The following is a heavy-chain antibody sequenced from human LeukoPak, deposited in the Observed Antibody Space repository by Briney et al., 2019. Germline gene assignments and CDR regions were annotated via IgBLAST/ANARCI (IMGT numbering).Heavy chain of an antibody. CDR1: GYTFTGYY. J-gene: IGHJ4*02. D-gene: IGHD4-17*01. V-gene: IGHV1-2*02. CDR3: ARSKSSDYGDRYYFDS. CDR2: INPNSGDT. Sequence: ASVKVSCKASGYTFTGYYIHWVRQAPRQGLEWMGWINPNSGDTKYAQNFQGRVTMTRDTSISTAYMELSSLRSVDTAAYYCARSKSSDYGDRYYFDSWGQGTLVTVSS.